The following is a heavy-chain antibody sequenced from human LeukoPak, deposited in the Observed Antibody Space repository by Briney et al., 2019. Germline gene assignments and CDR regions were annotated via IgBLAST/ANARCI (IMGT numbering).Heavy chain of an antibody. Sequence: EPSETLSLTCTVSGGSISSSSYYWGWIRQPPGKGLEWIGSIYYSGSTYYNPSLKSRVTISVDTSKNQFSLKLSSVTAADTAVYYCARLSTAVAGTCGYWGQGTLVTVSS. CDR3: ARLSTAVAGTCGY. CDR1: GGSISSSSYY. CDR2: IYYSGST. V-gene: IGHV4-39*01. D-gene: IGHD6-19*01. J-gene: IGHJ4*02.